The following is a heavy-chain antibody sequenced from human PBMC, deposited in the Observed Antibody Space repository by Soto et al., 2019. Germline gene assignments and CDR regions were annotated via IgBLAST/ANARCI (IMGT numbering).Heavy chain of an antibody. V-gene: IGHV3-21*01. J-gene: IGHJ6*02. CDR3: AGERSALPGARDAMDV. D-gene: IGHD1-26*01. Sequence: GGSLRLSCAASGFNFNTYSMNWVRQAPGKGLEWVSFISTSGGYKYYADSVRGRFTISRDNAKKSVYLEMNSLTADDTAVYYCAGERSALPGARDAMDVWGQGTTVTVSS. CDR1: GFNFNTYS. CDR2: ISTSGGYK.